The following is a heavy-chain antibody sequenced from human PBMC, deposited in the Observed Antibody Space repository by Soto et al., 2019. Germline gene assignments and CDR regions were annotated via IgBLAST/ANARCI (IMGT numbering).Heavy chain of an antibody. D-gene: IGHD3-9*01. V-gene: IGHV3-15*01. Sequence: GPLRLCCVASGVNLSLPRMTWVRQAAGKGLEWVGRIKSKTDGGTADYAAPVKGRATISRDDSKNTVYLQMNSLKTEDTAVYYCTTGIYYDILTGYHNVAYWGQGALVTVSS. CDR2: IKSKTDGGTA. CDR1: GVNLSLPR. J-gene: IGHJ4*02. CDR3: TTGIYYDILTGYHNVAY.